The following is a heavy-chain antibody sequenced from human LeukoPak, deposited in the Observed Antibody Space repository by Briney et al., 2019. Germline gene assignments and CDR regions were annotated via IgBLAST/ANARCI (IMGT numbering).Heavy chain of an antibody. CDR2: IYYSGST. CDR3: ARVYGDQYYFDY. CDR1: GGSISSGGYY. V-gene: IGHV4-30-4*08. D-gene: IGHD4-17*01. J-gene: IGHJ4*02. Sequence: SSQTLSLTCTVSGGSISSGGYYWSWIRQPPGKGLEWIGFIYYSGSTYYNPSLKSPVTISVDTSKSQFSLKLSSVTAADTAVYYCARVYGDQYYFDYWGQGTLVTVSS.